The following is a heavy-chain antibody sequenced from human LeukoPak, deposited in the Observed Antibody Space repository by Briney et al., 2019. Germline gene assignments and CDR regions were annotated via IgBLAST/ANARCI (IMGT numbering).Heavy chain of an antibody. CDR1: GFTFSSYS. Sequence: PGGSLRLSCAASGFTFSSYSMNWVRQAPGKGLEWVSSISSSSSYIYYADSVKGRFAISRDNAKNSLYLQMNSLRAEDTAVYYCARDSGAEYSSGRYNWFDPWGQGTLVTVSS. CDR3: ARDSGAEYSSGRYNWFDP. D-gene: IGHD6-19*01. V-gene: IGHV3-21*01. J-gene: IGHJ5*02. CDR2: ISSSSSYI.